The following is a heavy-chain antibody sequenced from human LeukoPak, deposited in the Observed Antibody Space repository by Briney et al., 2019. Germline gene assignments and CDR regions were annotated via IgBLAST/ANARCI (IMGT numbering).Heavy chain of an antibody. CDR2: ISYDGSNK. Sequence: GGSLRLSCAASGFTFSSYGMHWVRQAPGKGLEWVAVISYDGSNKYYADSVKGRFTISRDNSKNTLYLQMNSLRAEDTAVYYCAKLLGSWYYFDYWGQGTLVTVSS. J-gene: IGHJ4*02. CDR1: GFTFSSYG. V-gene: IGHV3-30*18. CDR3: AKLLGSWYYFDY. D-gene: IGHD6-13*01.